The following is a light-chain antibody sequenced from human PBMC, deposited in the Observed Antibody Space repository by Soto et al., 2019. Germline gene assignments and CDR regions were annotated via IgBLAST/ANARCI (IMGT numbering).Light chain of an antibody. J-gene: IGLJ2*01. CDR1: SSDVGGYNY. CDR3: SSFASSIPLV. Sequence: QSALTQPASVSGSPGQSITISCTGTSSDVGGYNYVSWYQKHPAKAPKLLICDVTNRPSGVSNRFSGSKSGNTASLTISVLQTEDEADYYCSSFASSIPLVFGGGTKLTVL. V-gene: IGLV2-14*03. CDR2: DVT.